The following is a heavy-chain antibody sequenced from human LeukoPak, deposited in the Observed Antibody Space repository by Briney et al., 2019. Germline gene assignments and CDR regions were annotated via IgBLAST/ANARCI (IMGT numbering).Heavy chain of an antibody. Sequence: PSETLSLTCAVYGGSFSGYYWSWIRQPPGKGLEWIGEINHSGSTNYNPSLKSRVTISVDTSKNQFSLKLSSVTAADTAVYYCARDHGYGDYGNAFDIWGQGTMVTVSS. CDR1: GGSFSGYY. J-gene: IGHJ3*02. D-gene: IGHD4-17*01. V-gene: IGHV4-34*01. CDR2: INHSGST. CDR3: ARDHGYGDYGNAFDI.